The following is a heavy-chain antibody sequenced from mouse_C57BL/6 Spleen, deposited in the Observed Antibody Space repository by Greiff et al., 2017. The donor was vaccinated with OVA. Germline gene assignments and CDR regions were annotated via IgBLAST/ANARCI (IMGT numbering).Heavy chain of an antibody. CDR3: ARRTNYDGFAY. D-gene: IGHD2-4*01. CDR2: ISSGSSTI. J-gene: IGHJ3*01. CDR1: GFTFSDYG. V-gene: IGHV5-17*01. Sequence: EVQVVESGGGLVKPGGSLKLSCAASGFTFSDYGMHWVRQAPEKGLEWVAYISSGSSTIYYADTVKGRFTISRDNAKNTLFLQMTSLRSEDTAMYYCARRTNYDGFAYWGQGTLVTVSA.